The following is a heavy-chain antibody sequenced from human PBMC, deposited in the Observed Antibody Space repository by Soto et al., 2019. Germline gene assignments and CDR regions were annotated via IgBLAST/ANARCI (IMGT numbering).Heavy chain of an antibody. V-gene: IGHV2-5*02. CDR3: AHIPNYYQYDWFDP. CDR2: IYWDDDK. D-gene: IGHD3-16*01. Sequence: QITLKESGPPLVKPTQTLTLTCTFSGFSLTTRGVGVGWIRQPPGKALECLALIYWDDDKRYSPSLQSRLSITKDTSKNQAVLTMTTVDPVDTATYYCAHIPNYYQYDWFDPWGQGTLVSVSS. CDR1: GFSLTTRGVG. J-gene: IGHJ5*02.